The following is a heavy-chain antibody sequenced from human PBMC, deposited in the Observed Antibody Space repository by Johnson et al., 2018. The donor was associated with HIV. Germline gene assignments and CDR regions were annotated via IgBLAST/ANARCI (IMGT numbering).Heavy chain of an antibody. V-gene: IGHV3-20*04. J-gene: IGHJ3*02. CDR2: IHWNGGST. CDR1: GVTVSNNY. Sequence: EVQLVESGGGLVQRGGSLRLSCVASGVTVSNNYMIWVRQAPGKGLEWVSGIHWNGGSTGYAESVKGRFTISRDNAKNSLYLQMNSLRAEDTAVYYCAREGPSERAGFDIWGQGTMVTVSS. CDR3: AREGPSERAGFDI.